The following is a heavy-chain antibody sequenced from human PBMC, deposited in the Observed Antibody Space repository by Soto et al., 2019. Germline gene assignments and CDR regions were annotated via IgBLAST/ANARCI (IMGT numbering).Heavy chain of an antibody. CDR2: IIPILGIA. D-gene: IGHD2-21*02. CDR1: GGTFSSYT. CDR3: ARVGSYCGGDCYSF. Sequence: QVQLVQSGAEVKKPGSSVKVSCKASGGTFSSYTISWVRQAPGQGLEWMGRIIPILGIANYAQKFQGRVKITADKSTSTAYMELSSLRSEDTAVYYCARVGSYCGGDCYSFWGQGTLVTVSS. J-gene: IGHJ4*02. V-gene: IGHV1-69*02.